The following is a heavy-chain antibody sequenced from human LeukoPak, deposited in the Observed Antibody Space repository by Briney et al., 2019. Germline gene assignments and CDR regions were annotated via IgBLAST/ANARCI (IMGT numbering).Heavy chain of an antibody. J-gene: IGHJ4*02. D-gene: IGHD6-19*01. CDR1: GYTFTSYG. Sequence: ASVKVSCKASGYTFTSYGISWVRQAPGQGHEWMGWISAYNGNTNYAQKLQGRVTMTTDTSTSTAYMELRSLRSDDTAVYYCARDLGIAVAGTADYWGQGTLVTVSS. CDR3: ARDLGIAVAGTADY. CDR2: ISAYNGNT. V-gene: IGHV1-18*01.